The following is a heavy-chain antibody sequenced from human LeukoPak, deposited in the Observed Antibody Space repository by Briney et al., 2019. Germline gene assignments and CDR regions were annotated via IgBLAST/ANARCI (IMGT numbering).Heavy chain of an antibody. J-gene: IGHJ4*02. CDR1: GFIFNTYA. V-gene: IGHV3-23*01. CDR2: ISGGGDYI. Sequence: GGSLRLSCAASGFIFNTYAINWVRQAPGKGLEWVSAISGGGDYIYYAHSVKGRFSLPRDNSKNTLYLQMYSLSADDTAVYYCAGKLLYYDRSGPSFDYWGQGTLVTVSS. CDR3: AGKLLYYDRSGPSFDY. D-gene: IGHD3-22*01.